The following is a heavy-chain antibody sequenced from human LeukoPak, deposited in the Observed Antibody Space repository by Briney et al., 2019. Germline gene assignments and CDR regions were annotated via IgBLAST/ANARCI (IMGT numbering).Heavy chain of an antibody. Sequence: GGSLRLSCAASGFTFSDYYMSWIRQAPGKGLEWVSYISSSGSTIYYADSVKGRFTISRDNAKNSLYLQMNSLRAEDTAVYYCARDPYCSSTSCDYFDYWGREPWSPSPQ. CDR2: ISSSGSTI. V-gene: IGHV3-11*01. J-gene: IGHJ4*02. CDR3: ARDPYCSSTSCDYFDY. CDR1: GFTFSDYY. D-gene: IGHD2-2*01.